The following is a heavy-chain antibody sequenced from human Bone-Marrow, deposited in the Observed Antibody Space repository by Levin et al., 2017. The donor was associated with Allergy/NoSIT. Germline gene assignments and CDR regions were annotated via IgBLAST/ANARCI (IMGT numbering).Heavy chain of an antibody. Sequence: GGSLRLSCAASGFSFSNSWMVWVRQAPGKGLEWVANINRDGSVEHYLDSVKGRFTISRDNAKNSLHLQMRSLRVEDAARYYCVRDFSPGNSRSYYDAFDIWGQGTMVSVSS. D-gene: IGHD5-18*01. J-gene: IGHJ3*02. CDR2: INRDGSVE. V-gene: IGHV3-7*01. CDR1: GFSFSNSW. CDR3: VRDFSPGNSRSYYDAFDI.